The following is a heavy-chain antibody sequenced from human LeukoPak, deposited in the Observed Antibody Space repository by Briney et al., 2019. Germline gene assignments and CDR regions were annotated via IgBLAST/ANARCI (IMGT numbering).Heavy chain of an antibody. J-gene: IGHJ4*02. D-gene: IGHD6-13*01. CDR2: INPSGGST. CDR1: GYTFTSYY. CDR3: ARDGPGYSSPTGFDY. Sequence: GASVKVSCKASGYTFTSYYMHWVRQAPGQGLEWMGIINPSGGSTSYAQKFQGRVTMTRDMSTSTVYMELSSLRSVDTAVYYCARDGPGYSSPTGFDYWGQGTLVTVSS. V-gene: IGHV1-46*01.